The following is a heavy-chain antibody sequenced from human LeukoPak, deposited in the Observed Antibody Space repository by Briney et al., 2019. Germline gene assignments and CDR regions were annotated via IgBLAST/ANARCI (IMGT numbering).Heavy chain of an antibody. Sequence: GGSLRLSCAASGFTVSSNYMSWVRQAPGKGLEWVSVIYSGGSTYYADSVKGRFTISRDNSKNTLYLQMNSLRAEDTAVNYCARDSLSGSYYDPWGQGTLVTVSS. V-gene: IGHV3-66*02. CDR1: GFTVSSNY. D-gene: IGHD1-26*01. CDR3: ARDSLSGSYYDP. CDR2: IYSGGST. J-gene: IGHJ5*02.